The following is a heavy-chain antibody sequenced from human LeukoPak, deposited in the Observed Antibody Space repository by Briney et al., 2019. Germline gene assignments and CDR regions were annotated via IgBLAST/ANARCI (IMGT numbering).Heavy chain of an antibody. CDR3: ARVAQVLRLLEWLFSFDY. J-gene: IGHJ4*02. CDR1: GFTFSSYW. Sequence: GGSLRLSCAASGFTFSSYWMSWVRQAPGKGLEWVAVISYDGSNKYYADSVKGRFTISRDNSKNTLYLQMNSLRAEDTAVYYCARVAQVLRLLEWLFSFDYWGQGTLVTVSS. D-gene: IGHD3-3*01. V-gene: IGHV3-30-3*01. CDR2: ISYDGSNK.